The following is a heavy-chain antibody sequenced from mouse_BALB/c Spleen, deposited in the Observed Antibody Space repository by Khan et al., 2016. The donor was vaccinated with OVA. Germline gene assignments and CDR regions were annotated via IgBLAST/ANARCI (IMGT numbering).Heavy chain of an antibody. Sequence: QVQLQQSGAELARPGASVKMSCKTSGYTFTTYTLHWVKQRPGRSLEWIGYINPSNDYTNYNQKFKDKSTLTADKSSSTAYMQLSSLTSEESAVYYCARSGQLGLRGGFTYWGQGTLVTVSA. J-gene: IGHJ3*01. V-gene: IGHV1-4*01. CDR2: INPSNDYT. CDR1: GYTFTTYT. CDR3: ARSGQLGLRGGFTY. D-gene: IGHD3-2*01.